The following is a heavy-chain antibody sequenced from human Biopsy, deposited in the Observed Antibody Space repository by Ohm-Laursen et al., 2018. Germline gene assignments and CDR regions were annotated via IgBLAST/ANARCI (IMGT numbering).Heavy chain of an antibody. CDR2: INHRGST. D-gene: IGHD3-16*01. CDR1: SGSFSGYY. Sequence: GTLSLTCAVYSGSFSGYYWSWIRQPPGKGLEWIGEINHRGSTNYNPSLKSQVTISVDTSKNQFSLKLRSVTAADTAVYYCARAVDYYDPYYYYGLDVWGQGTTVTVSS. CDR3: ARAVDYYDPYYYYGLDV. J-gene: IGHJ6*02. V-gene: IGHV4-34*01.